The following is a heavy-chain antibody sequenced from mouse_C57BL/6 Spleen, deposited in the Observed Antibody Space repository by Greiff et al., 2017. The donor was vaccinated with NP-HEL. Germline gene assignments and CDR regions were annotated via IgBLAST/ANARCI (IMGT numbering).Heavy chain of an antibody. CDR3: ARWSTTVVATRYFGV. D-gene: IGHD1-1*01. V-gene: IGHV1-52*01. CDR1: GYTFTSYW. Sequence: VQLQQPGAELVRPGSSVKLSCKASGYTFTSYWMHWVKQRPIQGLEWIGNIDPSDSETHYNQKFKDKATLTADKSSSTAYMQLSSLTSEDSAVYYCARWSTTVVATRYFGVWGTGTTVTVSS. J-gene: IGHJ1*03. CDR2: IDPSDSET.